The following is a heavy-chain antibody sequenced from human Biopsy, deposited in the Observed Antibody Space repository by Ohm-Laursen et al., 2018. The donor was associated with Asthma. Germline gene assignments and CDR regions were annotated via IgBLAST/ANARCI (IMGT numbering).Heavy chain of an antibody. CDR2: INSVFGTT. Sequence: ASVTVSCKSLGGTFNTYVIGWARQASGQGLGWLGGINSVFGTTTYPQKFQDRVTITADDSTSTVYMELSSLRSEDTAVYYCARKAGSCISRTCYSLDFWGQGTLVTVSS. V-gene: IGHV1-69*13. J-gene: IGHJ4*02. CDR3: ARKAGSCISRTCYSLDF. D-gene: IGHD2-2*01. CDR1: GGTFNTYV.